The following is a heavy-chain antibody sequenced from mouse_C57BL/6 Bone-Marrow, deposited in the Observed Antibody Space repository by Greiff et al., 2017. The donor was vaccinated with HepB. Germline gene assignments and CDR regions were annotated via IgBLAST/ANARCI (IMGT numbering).Heavy chain of an antibody. CDR2: IDPSDSET. J-gene: IGHJ3*01. D-gene: IGHD3-2*02. CDR3: VADSSGPLAY. V-gene: IGHV1-52*01. Sequence: VQLQQPGAELVRPGSSVKLSCKASGYTFTSYWMHWVKQRPIQGLEWIGNIDPSDSETHYNQKFKDKATLTVDKSSSTAYMQLSSLTSEDSAVYYCVADSSGPLAYWGQGTLVTVSA. CDR1: GYTFTSYW.